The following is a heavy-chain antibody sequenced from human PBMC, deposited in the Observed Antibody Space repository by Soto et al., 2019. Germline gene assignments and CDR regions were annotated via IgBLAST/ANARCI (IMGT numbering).Heavy chain of an antibody. J-gene: IGHJ6*02. CDR2: INPNSGGT. CDR3: ARVEQRWGYYYYGMDV. CDR1: GYTFTSYA. V-gene: IGHV1-2*02. D-gene: IGHD6-25*01. Sequence: GASVKVSCKASGYTFTSYAMHWVRQAPGQGLEWMGWINPNSGGTNYAQKFQGRVTMTRDTSISTAYMELSRLRSDDTAVYYCARVEQRWGYYYYGMDVWGQGTTVTVSS.